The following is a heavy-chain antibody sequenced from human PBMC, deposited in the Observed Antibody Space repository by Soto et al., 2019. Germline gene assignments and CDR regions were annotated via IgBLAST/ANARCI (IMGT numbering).Heavy chain of an antibody. J-gene: IGHJ4*02. V-gene: IGHV1-18*01. CDR1: GHTFTSNG. Sequence: QVQLVQSGAEVKKPGASVKVSCKASGHTFTSNGISWVRQAPGQGREWMGWISAYNGNTNYAQKIQGRVTMTTDTSTSTASMELRSLRSEDTAVYYCARYNGYSYGTGRVAYWGQGTRVTVSS. D-gene: IGHD5-18*01. CDR2: ISAYNGNT. CDR3: ARYNGYSYGTGRVAY.